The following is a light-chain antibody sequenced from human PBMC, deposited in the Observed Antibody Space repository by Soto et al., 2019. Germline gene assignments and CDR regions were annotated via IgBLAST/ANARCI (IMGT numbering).Light chain of an antibody. Sequence: QSALTQPASVSGSSGQSITISCTGTTSDVGGYKYVSWYQQHPDKAPKLMIYVVSNRPSGVSNRFSGSKSGNTASLTISGLQAEDEAVYYCGSYTSSDTPYVFGTGTKLTVL. CDR3: GSYTSSDTPYV. CDR1: TSDVGGYKY. V-gene: IGLV2-14*01. J-gene: IGLJ1*01. CDR2: VVS.